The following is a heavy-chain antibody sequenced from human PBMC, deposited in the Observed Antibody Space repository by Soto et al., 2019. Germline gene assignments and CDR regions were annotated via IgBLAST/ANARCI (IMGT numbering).Heavy chain of an antibody. V-gene: IGHV1-69*12. J-gene: IGHJ6*02. CDR2: IIPIFGTP. CDR1: GGTFSSYA. CDR3: ARQPTVTPYYYYGMDV. Sequence: QVQLVQSGAEVKKPGSSVKVSCKASGGTFSSYAISWVRQAPGQGLEWMGGIIPIFGTPDYAQKFQGRVTITADESTSTAYMELSSLRSGDTAVYYCARQPTVTPYYYYGMDVWGQGTTVTVSS. D-gene: IGHD4-4*01.